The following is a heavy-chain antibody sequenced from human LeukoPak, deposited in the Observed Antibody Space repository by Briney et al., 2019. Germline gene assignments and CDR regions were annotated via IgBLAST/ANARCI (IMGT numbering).Heavy chain of an antibody. D-gene: IGHD2-2*01. J-gene: IGHJ4*02. CDR3: ARYCSSTSCYGYYIDY. CDR2: IYYSGST. Sequence: PSETLSLTCTVSGGSISSGDYCWSWIRQPPGKGLEWIGYIYYSGSTYYNPSLKSRVTISVDTSKNQFSLKLSSVTAADTAVYYCARYCSSTSCYGYYIDYWGQGTLVTVSS. V-gene: IGHV4-30-4*08. CDR1: GGSISSGDYC.